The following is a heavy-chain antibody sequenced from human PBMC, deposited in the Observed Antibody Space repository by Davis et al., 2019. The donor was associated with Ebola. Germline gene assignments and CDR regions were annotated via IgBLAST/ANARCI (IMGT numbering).Heavy chain of an antibody. V-gene: IGHV1-69*13. CDR2: IIPIFGTA. CDR1: GGTFSSYA. Sequence: SVKVSCKASGGTFSSYAISWVRQAPGQGLEWMGGIIPIFGTANYAQKFQGRVTITADESTSTAYMELSSLRSEDTAVYYCATGDRDSSSGYNYYYGMDVWGQGTTVTVSS. D-gene: IGHD6-6*01. CDR3: ATGDRDSSSGYNYYYGMDV. J-gene: IGHJ6*02.